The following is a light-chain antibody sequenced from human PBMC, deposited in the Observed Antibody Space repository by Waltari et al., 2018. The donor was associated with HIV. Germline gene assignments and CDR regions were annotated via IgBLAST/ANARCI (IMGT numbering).Light chain of an antibody. Sequence: DIQMPQSPSTLSASVVTRVPITCRASQTISSRLAWYQQKPGKAPRLLMSKASTLESGVPSTFSGSGSGTQFTLTISSLQPDDFATYYCQQYYSDPYTFGQGTKLEIK. J-gene: IGKJ2*01. CDR1: QTISSR. CDR2: KAS. CDR3: QQYYSDPYT. V-gene: IGKV1-5*03.